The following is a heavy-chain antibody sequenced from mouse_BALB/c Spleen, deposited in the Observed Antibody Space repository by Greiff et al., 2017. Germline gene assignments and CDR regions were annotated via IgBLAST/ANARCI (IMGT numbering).Heavy chain of an antibody. CDR1: GFNIKDTY. V-gene: IGHV14-3*02. CDR2: IDPANGTT. J-gene: IGHJ1*01. D-gene: IGHD1-1*01. Sequence: VQLQQSGAELVKPGASVKLSCTASGFNIKDTYMHWVKQRPEQGLEWIGRIDPANGTTKYDPKFQGKATITADTSSNTAYLQLSSLTSEDTAVYYCARDHGGYFDVWGAGTTVTVSS. CDR3: ARDHGGYFDV.